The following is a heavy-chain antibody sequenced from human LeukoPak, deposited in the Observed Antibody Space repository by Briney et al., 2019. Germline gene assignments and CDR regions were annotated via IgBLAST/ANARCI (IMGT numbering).Heavy chain of an antibody. J-gene: IGHJ4*02. V-gene: IGHV3-9*01. CDR2: ISWNGGHI. Sequence: GGSLRLSCAASGFKFDDHAMHWVRQAPGQGLEWVAGISWNGGHIVYTDSVKGRFTISRDNAKNSLFLQMISLRADDTAVYYCARRIAAAGRSFDYWGQGTLVTVSS. CDR3: ARRIAAAGRSFDY. CDR1: GFKFDDHA. D-gene: IGHD6-13*01.